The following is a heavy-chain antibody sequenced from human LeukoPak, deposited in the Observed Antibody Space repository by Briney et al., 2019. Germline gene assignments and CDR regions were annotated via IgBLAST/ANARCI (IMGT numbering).Heavy chain of an antibody. CDR1: GFTFSSYG. V-gene: IGHV3-30*03. CDR2: ISYDGSNK. D-gene: IGHD6-13*01. Sequence: PGRSLRLSCAASGFTFSSYGMHWVRQAPGKGLEWVAVISYDGSNKYYADSVKGRFTISRDNSKNTLYLQMNSLRAEDTAVYYCAASEAVGSSWYPFDYWGQGTLVTVSS. J-gene: IGHJ4*02. CDR3: AASEAVGSSWYPFDY.